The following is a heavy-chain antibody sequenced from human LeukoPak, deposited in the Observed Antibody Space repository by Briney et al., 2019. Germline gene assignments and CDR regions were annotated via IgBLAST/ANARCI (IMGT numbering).Heavy chain of an antibody. D-gene: IGHD3-22*01. CDR2: IFYSGST. CDR1: GDSITSEYF. J-gene: IGHJ3*02. Sequence: SETLSLTCTVSGDSITSEYFWGWLRQPPGKALEWIGNIFYSGSTYYSPSLKSRVTISLDTSRNQFSLKLNSVTAADTAVYYCAKSNGYGLIDIWGQGTMVTVSS. CDR3: AKSNGYGLIDI. V-gene: IGHV4-38-2*02.